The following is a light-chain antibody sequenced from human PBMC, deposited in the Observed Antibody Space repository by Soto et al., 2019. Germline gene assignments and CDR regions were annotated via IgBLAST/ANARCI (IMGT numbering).Light chain of an antibody. V-gene: IGLV2-23*02. Sequence: QSALTQPASVSGSPGQSITISCTGTSSDVGSYNLVSWYQQHPGKAPKVIIYEVIKRPSGVSNRFSVSKSGNTASLTISGLHAEDEADYYCCSYAGSTSLVFGGGTKLTVL. CDR2: EVI. J-gene: IGLJ2*01. CDR1: SSDVGSYNL. CDR3: CSYAGSTSLV.